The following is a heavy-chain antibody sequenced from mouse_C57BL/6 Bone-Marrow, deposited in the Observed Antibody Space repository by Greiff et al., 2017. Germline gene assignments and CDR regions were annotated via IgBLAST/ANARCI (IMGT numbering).Heavy chain of an antibody. CDR2: INPNYGTT. CDR1: GYSFTDYN. Sequence: VQLQQSGPELVKPGASVKISCKASGYSFTDYNMNWVKQSNGTSLEWIGVINPNYGTTSYNQKFKGKATLTVYKSSSTAYMQLNSLTSEDTAVYYCAIGRAYYSNYGSGLFAYWGQGTLVTVSA. J-gene: IGHJ3*01. D-gene: IGHD2-5*01. CDR3: AIGRAYYSNYGSGLFAY. V-gene: IGHV1-39*01.